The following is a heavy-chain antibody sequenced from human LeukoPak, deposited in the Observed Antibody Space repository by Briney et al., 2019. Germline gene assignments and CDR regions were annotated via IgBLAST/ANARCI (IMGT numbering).Heavy chain of an antibody. V-gene: IGHV4-39*07. CDR1: GFTFSSYA. J-gene: IGHJ5*02. CDR3: ARDGRIADEEEWFDP. D-gene: IGHD6-13*01. Sequence: PGGSLRHSCAASGFTFSSYAMSWVRQAPGKGLEWIGSISYSGSTYYNPSLKSRVTISVDTSKNQFSLKLSSVTAADTAMYYCARDGRIADEEEWFDPWGQGTLVTVSS. CDR2: ISYSGST.